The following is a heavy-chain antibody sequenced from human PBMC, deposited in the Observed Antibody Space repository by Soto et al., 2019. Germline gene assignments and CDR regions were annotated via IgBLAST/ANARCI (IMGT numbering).Heavy chain of an antibody. J-gene: IGHJ4*02. D-gene: IGHD2-2*01. Sequence: GSLRLSCAASGFTFSDHYMDWVRQAPGKGLEWVARTRNKAKSYTTEYAASVKGRFTISRDDSKNSLYLQMNSLKTDDTAVYYCARSCSTSTCYFYNWGLGTLVTVSS. CDR3: ARSCSTSTCYFYN. CDR1: GFTFSDHY. V-gene: IGHV3-72*01. CDR2: TRNKAKSYTT.